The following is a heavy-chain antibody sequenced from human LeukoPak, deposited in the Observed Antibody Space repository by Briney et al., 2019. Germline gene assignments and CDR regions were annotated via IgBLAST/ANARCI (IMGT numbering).Heavy chain of an antibody. J-gene: IGHJ4*02. V-gene: IGHV3-30*04. CDR2: ISYDGSNK. CDR3: ARLACIAGDY. CDR1: GFTFSSYA. D-gene: IGHD6-13*01. Sequence: GGSLRLSCAASGFTFSSYAMHWVRQAPGKGLEWVAVISYDGSNKYYADSVKGRFTISRDHSKNTLYLQMNSQRAKDTAVYYCARLACIAGDYWGQGTLVTVSS.